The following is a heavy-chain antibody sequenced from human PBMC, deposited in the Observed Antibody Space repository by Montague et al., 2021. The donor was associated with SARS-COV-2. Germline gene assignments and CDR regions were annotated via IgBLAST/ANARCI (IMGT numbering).Heavy chain of an antibody. J-gene: IGHJ4*02. CDR3: ARRRSGFYYFDY. Sequence: PALVKSTQTLTLTRTFSGFSLSTTGVAVAWIRQPPGKALEWLALIYWDDDKRYSPSLKSRLTITKDTSKNQVVLTMTNMDPVDTATYSCARRRSGFYYFDYWGQGTLVTVSS. V-gene: IGHV2-5*02. CDR1: GFSLSTTGVA. D-gene: IGHD3-10*01. CDR2: IYWDDDK.